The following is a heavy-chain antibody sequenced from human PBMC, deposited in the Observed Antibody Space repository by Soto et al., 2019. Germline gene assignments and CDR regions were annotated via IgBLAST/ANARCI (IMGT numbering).Heavy chain of an antibody. D-gene: IGHD3-22*01. Sequence: SLRLSCAASGFTFRNYGMNWVRQAPGKGLEWVSYIGIGSSTKYYADSVKGRFTISRDNAKNSLYLQMNSLRAEDTAVYYFARDQLYYNDISGRPLNAFDVWGQGTMVTVSS. CDR1: GFTFRNYG. V-gene: IGHV3-48*01. CDR2: IGIGSSTK. CDR3: ARDQLYYNDISGRPLNAFDV. J-gene: IGHJ3*01.